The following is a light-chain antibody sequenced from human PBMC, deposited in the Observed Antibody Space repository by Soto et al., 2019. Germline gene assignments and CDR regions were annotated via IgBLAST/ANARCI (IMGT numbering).Light chain of an antibody. CDR3: CSYAGTNNV. CDR2: DVT. Sequence: QSVLTQPPSASGSAGQSVTISCTGTSSDVGGYNYVSWYQQHPGKAPKLIIFDVTERPSGVPDRFSGSKSGNTASLTVSGLQAEDEADYSCCSYAGTNNVFGTGTKVTVL. CDR1: SSDVGGYNY. J-gene: IGLJ1*01. V-gene: IGLV2-8*01.